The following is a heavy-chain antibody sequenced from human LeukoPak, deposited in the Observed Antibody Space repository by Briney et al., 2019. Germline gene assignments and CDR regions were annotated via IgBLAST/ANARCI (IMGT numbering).Heavy chain of an antibody. V-gene: IGHV4-30-2*01. Sequence: SETLSLTCAVSGGSISSGGYSWSWIRQPPGKGLEWIGYIYHGGSTYYNPSLKSRVTISVDRSKNQFSLKLSSVTAADTAVYYCARAGYDYGMDVWGQGTTVTVSS. CDR2: IYHGGST. CDR1: GGSISSGGYS. J-gene: IGHJ6*02. CDR3: ARAGYDYGMDV.